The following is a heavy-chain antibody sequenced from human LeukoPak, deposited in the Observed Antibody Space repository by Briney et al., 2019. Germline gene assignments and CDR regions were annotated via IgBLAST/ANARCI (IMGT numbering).Heavy chain of an antibody. J-gene: IGHJ4*02. CDR1: GFTFNYA. V-gene: IGHV3-30*04. D-gene: IGHD1-26*01. CDR3: AREGIAGAVHFDL. CDR2: TSYDETVK. Sequence: GGSLRLSCAASGFTFNYAMHWVRQAPGKGLEWVAGTSYDETVKYYADSAKGRFTISSDNSKNSLYLQMNSLRNEDTAVYYCAREGIAGAVHFDLWGQGTLVTVSS.